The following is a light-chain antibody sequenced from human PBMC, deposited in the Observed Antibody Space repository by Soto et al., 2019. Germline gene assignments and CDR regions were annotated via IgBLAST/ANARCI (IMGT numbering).Light chain of an antibody. J-gene: IGKJ1*01. Sequence: DVVMTQSPLSLPVTLGQSAYISCKSSRSLVYSDGNTYLNWFHQRPGRSPRRLIYKVSNRDSGVPERFSGSWSSTDFTLTISRVEAEDVVVYSCLQGSHSPPTFGQGTKVEFK. CDR1: RSLVYSDGNTY. V-gene: IGKV2-30*01. CDR3: LQGSHSPPT. CDR2: KVS.